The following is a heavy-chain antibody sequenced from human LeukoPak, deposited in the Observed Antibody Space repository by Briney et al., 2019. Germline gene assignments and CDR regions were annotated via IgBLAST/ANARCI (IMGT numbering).Heavy chain of an antibody. Sequence: GGSLRLSCAASGFTFSSYGMHWVRQAPGKGLEWVAVISYDGSNKYYADSVKGRFTISRDNSKNTLYLQMNSLRAEDTAVYYCEAAAGRGFDYWGQGTLVTVSS. CDR2: ISYDGSNK. CDR3: EAAAGRGFDY. D-gene: IGHD6-13*01. V-gene: IGHV3-30*03. J-gene: IGHJ4*02. CDR1: GFTFSSYG.